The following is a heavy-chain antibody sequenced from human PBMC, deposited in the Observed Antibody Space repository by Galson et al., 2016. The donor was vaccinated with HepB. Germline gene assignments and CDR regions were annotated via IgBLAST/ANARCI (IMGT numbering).Heavy chain of an antibody. Sequence: TLSLTCAVSGGSISSGDNSWSWIRQPPGKGLEWIGYIYDSGSTFYNPSLRGRVTISVDRSNNQFSLKLTSVTAAATAVYYCAREGGFGDPYYFDYWGQGTLVTVSS. CDR1: GGSISSGDNS. V-gene: IGHV4-30-2*01. CDR2: IYDSGST. CDR3: AREGGFGDPYYFDY. J-gene: IGHJ4*02. D-gene: IGHD4-17*01.